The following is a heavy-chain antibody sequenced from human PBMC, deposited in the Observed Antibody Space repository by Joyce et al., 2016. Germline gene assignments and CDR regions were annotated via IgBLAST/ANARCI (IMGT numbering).Heavy chain of an antibody. CDR2: IYWADDE. Sequence: QITLKESGPTLVKPTQTLMLTCTFSGFSLTTSGEGVAWIRQPPGKALEWLAIIYWADDERYSPSLGSRLTITKDTSKNQVVLTMTNMVPVDTATYYCAHASYYYYYMDVWGKGTTVTVSS. CDR3: AHASYYYYYMDV. J-gene: IGHJ6*03. CDR1: GFSLTTSGEG. V-gene: IGHV2-5*02.